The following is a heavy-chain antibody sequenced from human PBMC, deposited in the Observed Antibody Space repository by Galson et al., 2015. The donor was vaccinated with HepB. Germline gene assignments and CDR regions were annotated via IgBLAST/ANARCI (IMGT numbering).Heavy chain of an antibody. CDR1: GFTFGDYA. V-gene: IGHV3-49*04. D-gene: IGHD6-13*01. J-gene: IGHJ3*02. CDR2: IRSKAYGGTT. Sequence: SLRLSCAASGFTFGDYAMSWVRQAPGKGLEWVGFIRSKAYGGTTEYAASVKGRFTISRDDSKSIAYLQMNSLKTEDTAVYYCTRDGVKTPAAHDDAFDIWGQGTMVTVSS. CDR3: TRDGVKTPAAHDDAFDI.